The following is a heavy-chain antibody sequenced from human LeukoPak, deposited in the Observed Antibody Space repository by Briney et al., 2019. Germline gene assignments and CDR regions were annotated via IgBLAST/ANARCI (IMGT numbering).Heavy chain of an antibody. J-gene: IGHJ4*02. V-gene: IGHV4-38-2*02. Sequence: PSETLSLTCTVSGYSISSGYYWGWIRQTPGKGLELIGNVNHRGRTYYNPSLKSRVTISVDTSKNQFSLKLSSVTAADTAFYYCARVGSRAFDYWGQGTLVIVS. CDR3: ARVGSRAFDY. D-gene: IGHD5-12*01. CDR2: VNHRGRT. CDR1: GYSISSGYY.